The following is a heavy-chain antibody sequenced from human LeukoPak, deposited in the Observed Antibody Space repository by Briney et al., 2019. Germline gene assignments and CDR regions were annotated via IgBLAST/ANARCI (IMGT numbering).Heavy chain of an antibody. V-gene: IGHV3-33*01. CDR3: VRDARDGYNPLLDY. D-gene: IGHD5-24*01. CDR1: GFTFSNYG. Sequence: RSGGSLRLSCAASGFTFSNYGMYWVRQAPGKGLEWVAVIWYDGSNKYYADSVKGRFTISRDNSKNTLFLQMNSLRAEDTAVYYCVRDARDGYNPLLDYWGQGTLVTVSS. J-gene: IGHJ4*02. CDR2: IWYDGSNK.